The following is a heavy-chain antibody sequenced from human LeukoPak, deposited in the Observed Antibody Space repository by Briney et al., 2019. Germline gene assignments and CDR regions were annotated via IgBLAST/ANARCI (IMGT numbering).Heavy chain of an antibody. CDR2: IKGDGSEK. D-gene: IGHD2-8*01. CDR3: ARGGFGYVYFDY. V-gene: IGHV3-7*01. J-gene: IGHJ4*02. Sequence: GGSLRLSCAASGFTFSAYWMSWVRQAPGKGLEWVAHIKGDGSEKYSVDSVKGRFTISRDNAKSSLYLQMNSLRAEDTALCHCARGGFGYVYFDYWGQGSLVTVSS. CDR1: GFTFSAYW.